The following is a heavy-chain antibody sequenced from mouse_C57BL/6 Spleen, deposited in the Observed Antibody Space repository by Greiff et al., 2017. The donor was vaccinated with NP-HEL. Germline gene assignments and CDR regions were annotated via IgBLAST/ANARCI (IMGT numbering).Heavy chain of an antibody. Sequence: QVQLQQPGAELVRPGSSVKLSCKASGYTFTSYWMHWVKQRPIQGLEWIGNIDPSDSETHYNQKFKDKATLTVDKSSSTAYMQLSSLTSEDSAVYDGSRVGGEAWFAYWGQGTLGTVSA. J-gene: IGHJ3*01. CDR1: GYTFTSYW. V-gene: IGHV1-52*01. CDR2: IDPSDSET. CDR3: SRVGGEAWFAY. D-gene: IGHD1-1*02.